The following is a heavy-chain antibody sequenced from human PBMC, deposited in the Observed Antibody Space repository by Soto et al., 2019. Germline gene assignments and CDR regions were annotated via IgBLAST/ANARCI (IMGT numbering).Heavy chain of an antibody. V-gene: IGHV1-18*01. CDR3: ARSGYYGSGSVHYYYGMDV. CDR1: GYTFTNYG. D-gene: IGHD3-10*01. CDR2: ISAYNGNT. Sequence: QVQLVQSGAEVKKPGASVKVSCKTSGYTFTNYGISWVRQAPGQGLEWMGWISAYNGNTNYAQKLQGRVTMTTDTSTITAYMELRSLRSDDTAVYYCARSGYYGSGSVHYYYGMDVWGQGTTVTVSS. J-gene: IGHJ6*02.